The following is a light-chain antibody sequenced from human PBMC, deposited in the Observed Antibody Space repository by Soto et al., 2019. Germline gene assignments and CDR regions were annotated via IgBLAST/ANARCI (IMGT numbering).Light chain of an antibody. Sequence: DIQMTQSPSSLSASVGDRVTITCRASQSIRSHLNWYQQKPGKAPNLLIFAASTLHSGVPSRFSGSGSGTDFTLTISSLQPDDFATYYCQQYNSYSLTFGQGTKVDIK. V-gene: IGKV1-39*01. CDR3: QQYNSYSLT. CDR2: AAS. J-gene: IGKJ1*01. CDR1: QSIRSH.